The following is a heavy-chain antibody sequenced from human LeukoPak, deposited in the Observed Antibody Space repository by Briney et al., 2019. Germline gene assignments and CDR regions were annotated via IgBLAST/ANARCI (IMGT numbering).Heavy chain of an antibody. J-gene: IGHJ4*02. Sequence: PGGSLRLSCAASGFTFSSYGMHWVRQAPGKGLEWVAFIRYDGSNKYYADSVKGRFTISRDNSKNTLYLQMNSLRAEDTAVYYCAKDVGAVGATQFDYWGQGTLVTVSS. V-gene: IGHV3-30*02. CDR3: AKDVGAVGATQFDY. CDR2: IRYDGSNK. D-gene: IGHD1-26*01. CDR1: GFTFSSYG.